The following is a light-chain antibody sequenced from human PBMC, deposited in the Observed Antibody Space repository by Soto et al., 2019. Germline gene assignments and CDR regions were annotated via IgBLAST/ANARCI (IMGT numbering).Light chain of an antibody. Sequence: DIVMTQSPAILSVSPGERATLSCRASQSVSDNLAWYQQKPGQAPRLLIYGASTRATGIPGRFSGSGSGTEFTLNISSLQSDEFAVYYCQQSNNWPYTFGQGTKLDIK. CDR1: QSVSDN. CDR3: QQSNNWPYT. CDR2: GAS. V-gene: IGKV3-15*01. J-gene: IGKJ2*01.